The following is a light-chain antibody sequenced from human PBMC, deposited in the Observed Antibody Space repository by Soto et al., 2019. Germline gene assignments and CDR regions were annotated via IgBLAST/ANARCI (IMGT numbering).Light chain of an antibody. CDR1: QSISSY. Sequence: DIQMTQSPSSLSASLGDRVTITFRASQSISSYLNWYQQKPGKAPKLLIYAASSLQSGVPSRFSGSGSGTDFTLTISSLQPEDFATYYCQQSYSTPSITFGQGTRLEIK. CDR2: AAS. V-gene: IGKV1-39*01. J-gene: IGKJ5*01. CDR3: QQSYSTPSIT.